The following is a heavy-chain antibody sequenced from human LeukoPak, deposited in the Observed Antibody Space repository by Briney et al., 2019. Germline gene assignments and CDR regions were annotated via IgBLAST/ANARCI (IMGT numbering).Heavy chain of an antibody. CDR2: ISGSGSAV. CDR1: GFTFSDFY. V-gene: IGHV3-11*04. Sequence: GGSLRLSCAASGFTFSDFYMSWIRQAPGKGLEWVSYISGSGSAVHYADSVRGRSTVSRDNAKNSLYLQMNSLRAEDTAVYYCARGFWSGYSAFGYWGQGTLVTVSS. CDR3: ARGFWSGYSAFGY. D-gene: IGHD3-3*01. J-gene: IGHJ4*02.